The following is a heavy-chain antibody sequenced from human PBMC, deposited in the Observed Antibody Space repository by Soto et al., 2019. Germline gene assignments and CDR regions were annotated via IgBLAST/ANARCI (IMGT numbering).Heavy chain of an antibody. D-gene: IGHD3-22*01. CDR1: GGSISSSTYY. Sequence: SETLSLTCTVSGGSISSSTYYWGWMRQPPGKGLEWIASFFIGGNTYYNPSLKSRVTISVDTSKNQFSLKLSSVTAADTAVYYCARGPYYYDSSGYLPAEYFQHWGQGTLVTVSS. V-gene: IGHV4-39*07. CDR2: FFIGGNT. CDR3: ARGPYYYDSSGYLPAEYFQH. J-gene: IGHJ1*01.